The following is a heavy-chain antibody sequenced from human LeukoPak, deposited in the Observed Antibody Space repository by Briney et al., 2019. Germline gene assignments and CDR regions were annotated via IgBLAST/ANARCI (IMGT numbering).Heavy chain of an antibody. CDR3: ARQTFGVLYFDS. CDR2: MYTSGST. J-gene: IGHJ4*02. CDR1: GGSISSYY. D-gene: IGHD3-10*01. V-gene: IGHV4-4*07. Sequence: SETLSLTCTVSGGSISSYYWNWIRQPAGKGLEWIGRMYTSGSTNYNPSLKSRVTMSVDTSKIQFSLNLSSVTAADTAVYYCARQTFGVLYFDSWGPGTLVIVSS.